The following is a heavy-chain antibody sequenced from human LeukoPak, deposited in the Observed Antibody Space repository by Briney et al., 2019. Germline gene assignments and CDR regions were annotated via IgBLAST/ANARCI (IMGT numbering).Heavy chain of an antibody. Sequence: PSETLSLTCTVSGGSISSSHYYWGWIRQPPGKGLEWIGSIYYSGSTYYNPSLKSRVTISVATSKNQFSLKLSSMTAAATAVYYCARQYYYDSSGYLDYWGQGTLVTVSS. V-gene: IGHV4-39*01. J-gene: IGHJ4*02. CDR3: ARQYYYDSSGYLDY. CDR2: IYYSGST. D-gene: IGHD3-22*01. CDR1: GGSISSSHYY.